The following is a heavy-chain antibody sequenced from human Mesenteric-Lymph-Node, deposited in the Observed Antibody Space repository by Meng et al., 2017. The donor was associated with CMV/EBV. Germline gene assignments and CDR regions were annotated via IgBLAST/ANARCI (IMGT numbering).Heavy chain of an antibody. CDR2: IYWDDDK. Sequence: FSGSSLSAPGVGVGWIRQPPGKALAWLALIYWDDDKRYSPSLKNSLTITKDTSTNHVVLTMTNMDPVDTATYYCAHRTGYRRAFDFWGQGTLVTVSS. V-gene: IGHV2-5*02. D-gene: IGHD5-18*01. J-gene: IGHJ4*02. CDR3: AHRTGYRRAFDF. CDR1: GSSLSAPGVG.